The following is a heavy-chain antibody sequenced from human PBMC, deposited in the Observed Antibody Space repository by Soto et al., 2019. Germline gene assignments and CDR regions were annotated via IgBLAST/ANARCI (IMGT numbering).Heavy chain of an antibody. CDR2: IYYSGST. Sequence: QVQLQESGPGLVKPSETLSLTCTVSGGSISSYYWSWIRQPPGKGLEWIGYIYYSGSTNYNPSLTSRVTISVDTSKNQFSLKLSSVTAADTAVYYCARRTLIVVPAARAENYWYFDLWGRGTLVTVSS. V-gene: IGHV4-59*08. CDR1: GGSISSYY. J-gene: IGHJ2*01. D-gene: IGHD2-2*01. CDR3: ARRTLIVVPAARAENYWYFDL.